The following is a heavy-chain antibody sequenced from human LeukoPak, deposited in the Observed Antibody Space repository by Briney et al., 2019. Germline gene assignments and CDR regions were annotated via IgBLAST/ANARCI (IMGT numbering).Heavy chain of an antibody. CDR1: GFTFSSYA. CDR2: IQNDGSNE. CDR3: AKDRCSRGISCYYYYMDV. J-gene: IGHJ6*03. Sequence: GGSLRLSCAASGFTFSSYAMSWVRQAPGKGLEWVAYIQNDGSNEQYADSVKGRFSISRDSSKNILYLQMNSLRAEDTAVYYCAKDRCSRGISCYYYYMDVWGKGTTVTISS. V-gene: IGHV3-30*02. D-gene: IGHD2-2*01.